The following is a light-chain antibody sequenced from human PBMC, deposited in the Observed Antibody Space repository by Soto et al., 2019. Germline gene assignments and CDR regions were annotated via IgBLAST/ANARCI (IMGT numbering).Light chain of an antibody. CDR2: GAS. V-gene: IGKV3-15*01. CDR3: QQYNNWPPYP. J-gene: IGKJ2*01. CDR1: QSISSN. Sequence: EIVMTQSPATLSVSPGERATLSCRASQSISSNLAWYQQKPGQAPRLLIYGASTRATGIPARFSGSGSGTEFTLSISRLQYEDFAVYYCQQYNNWPPYPFGQGTKLEIK.